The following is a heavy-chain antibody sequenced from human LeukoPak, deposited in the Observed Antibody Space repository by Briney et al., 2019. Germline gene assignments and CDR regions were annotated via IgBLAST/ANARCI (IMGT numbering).Heavy chain of an antibody. J-gene: IGHJ4*02. CDR1: GFTFSSYA. CDR3: ARGRGAYYDSSGFLWDY. D-gene: IGHD3-22*01. V-gene: IGHV3-30*04. Sequence: GRSLRLSCAASGFTFSSYAIHWVRQAPGKGLEWVALISYGGSDKYYADSVKSRFTISRDNSKNTLYLQMNSLRAEDTAVYYCARGRGAYYDSSGFLWDYWGQGTLVTVSS. CDR2: ISYGGSDK.